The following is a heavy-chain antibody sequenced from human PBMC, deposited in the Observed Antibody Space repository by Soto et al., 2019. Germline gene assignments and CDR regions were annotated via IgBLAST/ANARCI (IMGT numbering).Heavy chain of an antibody. CDR3: SRDDSDWFFN. Sequence: EVQLVESGGDLVQPGGSLKLSCAASGFTFGAPALQWVRPASGKGLGWLGRIGSKGETYATTYAASVKGRFTISRDDSKKTAYLQMNSLESEDTAVYYCSRDDSDWFFNWGRGTLVTVSS. CDR1: GFTFGAPA. J-gene: IGHJ4*02. V-gene: IGHV3-73*02. CDR2: IGSKGETYAT. D-gene: IGHD3-9*01.